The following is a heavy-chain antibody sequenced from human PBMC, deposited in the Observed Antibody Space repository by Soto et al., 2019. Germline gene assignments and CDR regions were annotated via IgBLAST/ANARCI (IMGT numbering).Heavy chain of an antibody. Sequence: SVKVSCKASGGTFSSYAISWVRQAPGQGLEWMGGIIPIFGTANYAQKFQGRVTITADESASTAYMELSSLRSEDTAVYYCARAPDSSGYYYVWFDPWGQGTLVTVSS. CDR1: GGTFSSYA. V-gene: IGHV1-69*13. D-gene: IGHD3-22*01. CDR2: IIPIFGTA. CDR3: ARAPDSSGYYYVWFDP. J-gene: IGHJ5*02.